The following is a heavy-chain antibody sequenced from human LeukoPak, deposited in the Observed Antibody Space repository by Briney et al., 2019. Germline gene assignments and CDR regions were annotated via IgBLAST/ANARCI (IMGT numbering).Heavy chain of an antibody. D-gene: IGHD4-17*01. CDR1: GYTFTTYW. J-gene: IGHJ4*02. CDR2: TNPTSGGT. V-gene: IGHV1-2*02. CDR3: ARGVLSGDYGRYFDY. Sequence: ASVKVSCKASGYTFTTYWIHWVRQAPGQGLEWMGWTNPTSGGTNYAQKFQGRVTMTRDTSISTAYMELSRLTSDDTAVCYCARGVLSGDYGRYFDYWGQGALVTVSS.